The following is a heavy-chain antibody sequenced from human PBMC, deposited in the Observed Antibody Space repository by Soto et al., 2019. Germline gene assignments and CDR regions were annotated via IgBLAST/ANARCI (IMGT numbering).Heavy chain of an antibody. D-gene: IGHD3-22*01. CDR3: ARDGIYDSSGYSWFDP. J-gene: IGHJ5*02. CDR1: GYTFTSYG. Sequence: GASVKVSCTASGYTFTSYGISWVRQAPGQGLEWMGWISAYNGNTNYAQKLQGRVTMTTDTSTSTAYMELRSLRSDDTAVYYCARDGIYDSSGYSWFDPWGQGTLVTVSS. CDR2: ISAYNGNT. V-gene: IGHV1-18*01.